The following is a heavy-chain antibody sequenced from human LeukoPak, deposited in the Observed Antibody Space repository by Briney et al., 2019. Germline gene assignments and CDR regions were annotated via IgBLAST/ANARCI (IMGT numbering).Heavy chain of an antibody. J-gene: IGHJ4*02. CDR3: ARGRYYGDYIDY. D-gene: IGHD4-17*01. Sequence: SQTLSLTCIVSGASIMKGDYYWSWIRQAPGKGLEWIGYHYYSGTTNYTPSLKSRVDISVDTFRNQFSLRLSSVTAADTAVYYCARGRYYGDYIDYWGQGALVTVSS. CDR2: HYYSGTT. CDR1: GASIMKGDYY. V-gene: IGHV4-30-4*01.